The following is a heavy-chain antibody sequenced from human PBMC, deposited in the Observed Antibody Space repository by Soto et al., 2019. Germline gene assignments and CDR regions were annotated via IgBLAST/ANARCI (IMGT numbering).Heavy chain of an antibody. J-gene: IGHJ4*02. CDR3: ASPRYDGSGTPFDH. Sequence: EVQLVESGGGLVQPGGSLRLSCAASGFTFSSYWMHWVRQAPGKGLVWVSRINGDGSSTTYADSVKGRFIISRDNAKNTLYLQMNSLRAEDPAVYYCASPRYDGSGTPFDHWGQGTLVTVSS. V-gene: IGHV3-74*01. D-gene: IGHD3-22*01. CDR2: INGDGSST. CDR1: GFTFSSYW.